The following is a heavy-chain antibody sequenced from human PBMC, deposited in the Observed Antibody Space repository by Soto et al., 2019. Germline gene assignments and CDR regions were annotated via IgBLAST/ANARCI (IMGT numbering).Heavy chain of an antibody. D-gene: IGHD2-21*02. Sequence: ASVKVSCKASGYTFTSNGISWMRQAPGQGLEWMGWISADKGNTNYAQRLQGRVTMTRDTSTSTAYMELSSLRSEDTAVYYCAKNPWYSYWPIAFDIWGQGTMVTVSS. CDR1: GYTFTSNG. CDR2: ISADKGNT. CDR3: AKNPWYSYWPIAFDI. V-gene: IGHV1-18*01. J-gene: IGHJ3*02.